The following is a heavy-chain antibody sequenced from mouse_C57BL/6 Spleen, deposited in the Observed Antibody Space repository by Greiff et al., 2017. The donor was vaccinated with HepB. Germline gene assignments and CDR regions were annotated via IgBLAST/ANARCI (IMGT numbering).Heavy chain of an antibody. CDR3: ARAALTGAYYYAMDY. D-gene: IGHD4-1*01. J-gene: IGHJ4*01. V-gene: IGHV5-16*01. CDR2: INYDGSST. CDR1: GFTFSDYY. Sequence: EVKLMESEGGLVQPGSSMKLSCTASGFTFSDYYMAWVRQVPEKGLEWVANINYDGSSTYYLDSLKNRFIISRDNAKNILYLQMSSLKSEDTATYYCARAALTGAYYYAMDYWGQGTSVTVSS.